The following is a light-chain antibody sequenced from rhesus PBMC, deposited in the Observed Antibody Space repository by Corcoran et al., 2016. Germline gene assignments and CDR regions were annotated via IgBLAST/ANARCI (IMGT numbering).Light chain of an antibody. V-gene: IGKV1-28*03. Sequence: DIQMTQSPSSLSASVGDTVTITCRASQGISSYLNRFQKKPGKALKLLIYDASSLESGVPSRFSGSGSGTDFTLTISSLQPEDFAAYYCLQHNSYPLTFGEGTKVEIK. CDR1: QGISSY. CDR2: DAS. J-gene: IGKJ4*01. CDR3: LQHNSYPLT.